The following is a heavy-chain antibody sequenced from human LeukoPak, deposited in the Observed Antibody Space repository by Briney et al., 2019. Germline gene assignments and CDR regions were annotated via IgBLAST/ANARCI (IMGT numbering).Heavy chain of an antibody. D-gene: IGHD2-2*01. CDR1: GFTISTNY. Sequence: GGSLRLSCVVSGFTISTNYMSWVRQAPGKGLEWVSLIYSGGSTYYADSVKGRFTISRDNSKNTLYLQMNSLRAEDTAVYYCAKDVTAAIHNFDYWGQGTLVTVSS. J-gene: IGHJ4*02. CDR3: AKDVTAAIHNFDY. CDR2: IYSGGST. V-gene: IGHV3-53*01.